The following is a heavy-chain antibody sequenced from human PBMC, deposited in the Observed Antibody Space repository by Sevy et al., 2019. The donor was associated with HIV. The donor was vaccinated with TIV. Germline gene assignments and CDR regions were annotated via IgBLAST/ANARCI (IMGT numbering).Heavy chain of an antibody. J-gene: IGHJ4*02. V-gene: IGHV3-9*01. CDR1: GFTFDDYA. CDR2: ISWNSGSI. D-gene: IGHD6-13*01. CDR3: AKDLIKIQDSSSWYGGSDY. Sequence: GGSLRLSCAASGFTFDDYAMHWVRQAPGKGLEWVSGISWNSGSIGYADSVKGRFTISRDNAKNSLYLQMNSLRAEDTALYYCAKDLIKIQDSSSWYGGSDYWGQGTLVTVSS.